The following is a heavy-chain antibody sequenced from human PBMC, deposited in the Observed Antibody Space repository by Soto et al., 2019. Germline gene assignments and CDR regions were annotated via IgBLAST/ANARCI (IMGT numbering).Heavy chain of an antibody. J-gene: IGHJ6*02. CDR1: GFTFSSYA. CDR2: ISGSGGST. V-gene: IGHV3-23*01. CDR3: AKSEWLRYYYGMDV. Sequence: GGSLRLSCAASGFTFSSYAMSWVRQAPGKGLEWVSAISGSGGSTYYADSVKGRFTISRDNSKNTLYLQMNSLRAEDTAVYYCAKSEWLRYYYGMDVWGQGTTVTVSS. D-gene: IGHD5-12*01.